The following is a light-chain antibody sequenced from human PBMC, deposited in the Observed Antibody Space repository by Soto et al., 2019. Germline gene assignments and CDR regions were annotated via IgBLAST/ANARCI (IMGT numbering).Light chain of an antibody. CDR2: AAS. J-gene: IGKJ2*01. Sequence: EIVLTQSPGTLSLSPGERATLSCRASQSVSSSYLAWYQQKPGPPPRLLISAASSRATGIPDRFSGSGSGTDFTLTISRLEPEDFAVYYCQQYDNSLYAFGQGTKLEIK. V-gene: IGKV3-20*01. CDR1: QSVSSSY. CDR3: QQYDNSLYA.